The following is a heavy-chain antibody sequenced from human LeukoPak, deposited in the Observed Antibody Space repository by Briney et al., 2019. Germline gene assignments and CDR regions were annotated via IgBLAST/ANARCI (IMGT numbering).Heavy chain of an antibody. CDR3: ARHGRIKRNFCYHYGMGV. CDR1: GFTFSSYG. CDR2: ISYDGSTK. Sequence: GRSLTLSCAASGFTFSSYGMHWVRQAPGGGLEWVAVISYDGSTKYYADSVKGRFTISRDNSKNTLYLELNSLRGEDTAVYHCARHGRIKRNFCYHYGMGVWAQGPTVTVSS. V-gene: IGHV3-30*03. D-gene: IGHD3-3*01. J-gene: IGHJ6*02.